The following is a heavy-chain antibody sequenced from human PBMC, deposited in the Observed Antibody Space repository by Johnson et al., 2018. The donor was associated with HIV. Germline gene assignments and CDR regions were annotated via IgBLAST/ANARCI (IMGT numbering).Heavy chain of an antibody. CDR3: ARATSWSDTGSIDAFDI. CDR1: GFTFSSYA. CDR2: ISYDGSKK. Sequence: QEQLVESGGGVVQPGRSLRLSCAASGFTFSSYAVQWVRQAPDKGLEWVAVISYDGSKKYYADSVRCRFTISRDNAKNSLYLQMNSLRAEDTAVYYCARATSWSDTGSIDAFDIWCQWTMLSVSS. V-gene: IGHV3-30-3*01. D-gene: IGHD1-14*01. J-gene: IGHJ3*02.